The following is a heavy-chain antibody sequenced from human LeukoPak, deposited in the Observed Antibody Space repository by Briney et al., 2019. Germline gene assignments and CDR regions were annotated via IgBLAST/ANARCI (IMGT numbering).Heavy chain of an antibody. D-gene: IGHD5-12*01. CDR1: GFTFSSYA. Sequence: GGSLRLSCAASGFTFSSYAMHWVRQAPGKGLEWVAVISYDGSNKYYADSVKGRFTISRDNSKNTLYLQMNSLRAEDTAVYYCAKEGYSGYDPLRTAIYYFDYWGQGTLVTVSS. CDR3: AKEGYSGYDPLRTAIYYFDY. V-gene: IGHV3-30*04. CDR2: ISYDGSNK. J-gene: IGHJ4*02.